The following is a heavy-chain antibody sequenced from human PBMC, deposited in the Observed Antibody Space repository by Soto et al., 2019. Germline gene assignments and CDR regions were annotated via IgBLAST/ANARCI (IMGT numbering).Heavy chain of an antibody. J-gene: IGHJ6*02. V-gene: IGHV1-69*01. CDR2: IIPIFDTV. CDR1: GGTFSSYA. CDR3: ARDDYGDFTGYNCYGMDV. D-gene: IGHD3-16*01. Sequence: QVQLVQSGAEVKNPGSSVKVSCKASGGTFSSYAISWVRQAPGQGLEWMGGIIPIFDTVNYAQKFQGRVTFTADESTNTAYMELNALRSEDTARYYCARDDYGDFTGYNCYGMDVWGHGTTVTVSS.